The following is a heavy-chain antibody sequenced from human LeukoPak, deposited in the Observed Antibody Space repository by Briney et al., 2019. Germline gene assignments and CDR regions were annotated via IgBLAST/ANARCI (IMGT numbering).Heavy chain of an antibody. Sequence: GGSLRLSCAASGFTFSDYYMSWIRQAPGKGLEWVSYISSSGSTIYYADSVKGRFTISRDNAKNSLYLQMNSLRAEDTALYYCAKGPYYYDSSGYGYFDYWGRGTLVTVSS. CDR2: ISSSGSTI. CDR1: GFTFSDYY. CDR3: AKGPYYYDSSGYGYFDY. J-gene: IGHJ4*02. V-gene: IGHV3-11*01. D-gene: IGHD3-22*01.